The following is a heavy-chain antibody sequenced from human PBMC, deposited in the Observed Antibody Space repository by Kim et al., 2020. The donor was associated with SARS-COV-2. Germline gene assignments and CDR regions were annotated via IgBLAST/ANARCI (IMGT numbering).Heavy chain of an antibody. CDR3: ARHPVSITIFGVVISYWYFDL. J-gene: IGHJ2*01. CDR2: INTNTGNP. D-gene: IGHD3-3*01. V-gene: IGHV7-4-1*02. Sequence: ASVKVSCKASGYTFTSYAMNWVRQAPGQGLEWMGWINTNTGNPTYAQGFTGRFVFSLDTSVSTAHLQISSLKAEDTAVYYCARHPVSITIFGVVISYWYFDLWGRGTLVTVSS. CDR1: GYTFTSYA.